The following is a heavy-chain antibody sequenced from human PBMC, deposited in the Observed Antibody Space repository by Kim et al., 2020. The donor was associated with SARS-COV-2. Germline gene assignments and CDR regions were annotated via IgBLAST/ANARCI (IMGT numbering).Heavy chain of an antibody. CDR1: GYTFTSYD. D-gene: IGHD3-3*01. Sequence: ASVKVSCKASGYTFTSYDINWVRQATGQGLEWMGWMNPNSGNTGYAQKFQGRVTMTRNTSISTAYMELSSLRSEDTAVYYCARGMDPYDFWSGRRGGWFDPWGQGTLVTVSS. CDR2: MNPNSGNT. CDR3: ARGMDPYDFWSGRRGGWFDP. J-gene: IGHJ5*02. V-gene: IGHV1-8*02.